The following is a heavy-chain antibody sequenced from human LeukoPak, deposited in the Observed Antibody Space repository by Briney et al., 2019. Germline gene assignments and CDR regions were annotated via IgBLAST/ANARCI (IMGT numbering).Heavy chain of an antibody. V-gene: IGHV4-34*01. J-gene: IGHJ6*03. Sequence: SETLSLTCAVYGGSFSGYYWSWIRQPPGKGLEWIGEINHSGSTNYNPSLKSRVTISVDTSKNQFSLKLSSVTAADTAVYYCARTTVTTYRYYYYYMDVWGKGTTVTVSS. CDR2: INHSGST. CDR1: GGSFSGYY. D-gene: IGHD4-17*01. CDR3: ARTTVTTYRYYYYYMDV.